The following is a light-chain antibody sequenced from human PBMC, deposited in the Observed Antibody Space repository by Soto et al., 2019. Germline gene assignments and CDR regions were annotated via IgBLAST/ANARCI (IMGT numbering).Light chain of an antibody. CDR2: GAS. J-gene: IGKJ1*01. CDR1: QSVSSN. V-gene: IGKV3-15*01. CDR3: QQYHNLWT. Sequence: EIVMTQSPATLSVSPGERATLSCRASQSVSSNLAWYQQKPGQAPKFLFYGASTRATGTPARFSGSGSGTEFTLTITSLQSEDFALYYCQQYHNLWTXGQGTKVDIK.